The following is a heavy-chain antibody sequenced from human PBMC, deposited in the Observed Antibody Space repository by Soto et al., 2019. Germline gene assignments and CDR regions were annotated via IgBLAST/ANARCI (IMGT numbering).Heavy chain of an antibody. V-gene: IGHV3-21*01. CDR2: ITSSSSYI. CDR1: EFTASSNT. D-gene: IGHD6-13*01. J-gene: IGHJ4*01. Sequence: GVSLRRSCEVSEFTASSNTMNWVRQAPGKGLEWDSSITSSSSYIYYADSVQGRFPSSRDNAQNSLYLRMNSLRAEDTAVYYCARDSSGSIIAAGRGGDYFDYWGQGILVTVSS. CDR3: ARDSSGSIIAAGRGGDYFDY.